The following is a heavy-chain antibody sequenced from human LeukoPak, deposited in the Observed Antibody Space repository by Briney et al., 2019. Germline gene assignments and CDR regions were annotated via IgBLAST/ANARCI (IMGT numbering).Heavy chain of an antibody. J-gene: IGHJ4*02. CDR1: GYTFTGYY. Sequence: ASVKVSCKASGYTFTGYYMHWMRQAPGQGLEWMGWIHPNSGGTNYAQKFQGRVTMTRDTSISTAYMELSRLTSGETAVYYCARAGIAVAASQDYWGQGTLVTVSS. D-gene: IGHD6-13*01. CDR3: ARAGIAVAASQDY. V-gene: IGHV1-2*02. CDR2: IHPNSGGT.